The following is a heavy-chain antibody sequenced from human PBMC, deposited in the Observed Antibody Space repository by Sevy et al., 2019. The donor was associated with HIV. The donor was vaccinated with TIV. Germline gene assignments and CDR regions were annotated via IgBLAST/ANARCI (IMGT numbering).Heavy chain of an antibody. CDR2: IVPKFGTP. V-gene: IGHV1-69*13. CDR1: GDTFNTYA. CDR3: ARRGITIFGVLTFDI. D-gene: IGHD3-3*01. J-gene: IGHJ3*02. Sequence: ASVKVSCKASGDTFNTYAIVWVREAPGQGLEWMGGIVPKFGTPNYAPKFQGKVTMTADESTSTAYMELSSLRSEDTAVYYCARRGITIFGVLTFDIWGQGTTVTVSS.